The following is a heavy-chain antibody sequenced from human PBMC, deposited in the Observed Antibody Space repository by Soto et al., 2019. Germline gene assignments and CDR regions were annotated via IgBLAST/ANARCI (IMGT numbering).Heavy chain of an antibody. V-gene: IGHV4-59*01. CDR2: IYYTGST. CDR3: VKGGTSKFDP. Sequence: HVQLQESGPGLVKISETLSLTCTVSGGSISSYYWSWIRQPPGKGLEWIGYIYYTGSTNYNPSRKSRVNISVEQPKNLFALKVSSVTAADTAMYYCVKGGTSKFDPWGQGTLVTVSS. J-gene: IGHJ5*02. D-gene: IGHD1-26*01. CDR1: GGSISSYY.